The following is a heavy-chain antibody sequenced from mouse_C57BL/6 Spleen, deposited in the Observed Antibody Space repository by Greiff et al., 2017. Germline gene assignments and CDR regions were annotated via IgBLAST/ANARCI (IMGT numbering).Heavy chain of an antibody. Sequence: QVQLKLSGAELVKPGASVKLSCKASGYTFTEYTIHWVKQRSGPGLEWIGNINPSNGGTNYNEKFKSKATLTVDKSSSTNYMQLSSLASEDSAVYDCESSDYGSSNGYFDVWGTGTMVTVSA. CDR1: GYTFTEYT. CDR2: INPSNGGT. CDR3: ESSDYGSSNGYFDV. J-gene: IGHJ1*03. D-gene: IGHD1-1*01. V-gene: IGHV1-53*01.